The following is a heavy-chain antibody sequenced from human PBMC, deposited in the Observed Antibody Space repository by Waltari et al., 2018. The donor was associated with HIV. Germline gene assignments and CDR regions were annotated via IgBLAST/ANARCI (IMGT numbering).Heavy chain of an antibody. CDR3: ARDPQYCSSTSCSYYFDY. D-gene: IGHD2-2*01. CDR1: GFTFSSYA. J-gene: IGHJ4*02. CDR2: ISYDGINK. V-gene: IGHV3-30-3*01. Sequence: QVQLVESGGGVVQPGRSLRLSCAASGFTFSSYAMHWVRQAPGKGLDWVAVISYDGINKYYADSVKGRFTISRDNSKNTLYLQMNSLRAEDTAVYYCARDPQYCSSTSCSYYFDYWGQGTLVTVSS.